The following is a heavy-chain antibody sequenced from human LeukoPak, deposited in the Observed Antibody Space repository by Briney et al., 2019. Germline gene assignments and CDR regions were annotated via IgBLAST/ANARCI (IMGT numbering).Heavy chain of an antibody. V-gene: IGHV3-21*01. D-gene: IGHD5-18*01. Sequence: PGGSLRLSXVASGFTFSSYSMNWVCQAPGKGLEWVSSISSSSSYIYYADSVKGRFTISRDNAKNSLYLQMNSLRAEDTAVYYCTRDPSGYSYGYDYWGQGTLVTVSS. J-gene: IGHJ4*02. CDR2: ISSSSSYI. CDR3: TRDPSGYSYGYDY. CDR1: GFTFSSYS.